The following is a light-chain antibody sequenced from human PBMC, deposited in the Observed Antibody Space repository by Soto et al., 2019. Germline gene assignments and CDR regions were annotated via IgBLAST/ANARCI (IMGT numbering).Light chain of an antibody. V-gene: IGLV2-23*01. Sequence: QSALTQPASVSGSPGQSITISCTGTSSDVGSYNLVSWYQQHPGKAPKVIIYEAVKRPSGVSDRFSGSKSGNTASLTISGLQAEDEADFYCCSYAGSRGWVFGGGTKLTVL. CDR3: CSYAGSRGWV. CDR1: SSDVGSYNL. CDR2: EAV. J-gene: IGLJ3*02.